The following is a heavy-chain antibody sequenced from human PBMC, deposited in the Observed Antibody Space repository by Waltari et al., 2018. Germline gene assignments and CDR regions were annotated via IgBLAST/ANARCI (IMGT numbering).Heavy chain of an antibody. CDR3: ARGRPPDFWSGYLGDFDY. D-gene: IGHD3-3*01. CDR2: IWYDGSNK. V-gene: IGHV3-33*01. J-gene: IGHJ4*02. CDR1: GFTFRSYG. Sequence: QVQLVESGGGVVQPGRSLRLSCAASGFTFRSYGMHWVRPAPGKGLEWVAVIWYDGSNKYYADSVKGRFTISRDNSKNTLYLQMNSLRAEDTAVYYCARGRPPDFWSGYLGDFDYWGQGTLVTVSS.